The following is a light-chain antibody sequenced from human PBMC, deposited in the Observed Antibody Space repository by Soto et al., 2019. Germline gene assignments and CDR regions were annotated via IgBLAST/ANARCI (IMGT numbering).Light chain of an antibody. V-gene: IGLV2-14*01. CDR2: EVT. Sequence: QSALAQPASVSGSPGQSITISCAGTNRDVGGYNYVSWYQQYPGKAPKLIIYEVTYRPSGVSNRFSGSMSGNTASLTISGLQAEDEADYYCSSYSRSSALDVIFGGGTKLTVL. CDR1: NRDVGGYNY. J-gene: IGLJ2*01. CDR3: SSYSRSSALDVI.